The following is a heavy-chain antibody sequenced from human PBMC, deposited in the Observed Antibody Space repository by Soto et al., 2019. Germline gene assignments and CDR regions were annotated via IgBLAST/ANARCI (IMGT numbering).Heavy chain of an antibody. Sequence: SETLSLSCVVSGGSISSGGYSWSWIRQPPGKGLEWIGYIYHSGSTYYNPSLKSRVTISVDRSNNQFSLKLSSVTAADTAVYYCVRVPGPWGQGTLVTVSS. CDR3: VRVPGP. CDR2: IYHSGST. CDR1: GGSISSGGYS. V-gene: IGHV4-30-2*01. J-gene: IGHJ5*02.